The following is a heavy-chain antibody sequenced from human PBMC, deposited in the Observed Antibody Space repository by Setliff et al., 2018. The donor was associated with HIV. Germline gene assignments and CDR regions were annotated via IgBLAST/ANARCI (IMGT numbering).Heavy chain of an antibody. J-gene: IGHJ3*01. CDR1: GGSISSSSYY. V-gene: IGHV4-39*01. CDR3: ASNGCGSENDAFRV. Sequence: PSETLSLPSTVSGGSISSSSYYWGWVRQPQGKGLEWIGSIYYSGSTYYNPSLKSRVTISGDTSKNQFSLNVNSVTAADTAVYYCASNGCGSENDAFRVWGQGTMVTVSS. D-gene: IGHD5-12*01. CDR2: IYYSGST.